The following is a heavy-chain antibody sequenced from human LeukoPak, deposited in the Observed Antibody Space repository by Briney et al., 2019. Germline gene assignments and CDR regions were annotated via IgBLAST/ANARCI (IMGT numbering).Heavy chain of an antibody. CDR1: GFTFSSYA. V-gene: IGHV3-21*01. D-gene: IGHD2-8*01. Sequence: PGGSLRLSCAASGFTFSSYAMSWVRQAPGKGLEWVSSISSSSSYIYYADSVKGRFTISRDNAKNSLYLQMNSLRAEDTAVYYCARDSHLGRYCTNGVCAKGFYSYWGQGTLVTVSS. CDR3: ARDSHLGRYCTNGVCAKGFYSY. CDR2: ISSSSSYI. J-gene: IGHJ4*02.